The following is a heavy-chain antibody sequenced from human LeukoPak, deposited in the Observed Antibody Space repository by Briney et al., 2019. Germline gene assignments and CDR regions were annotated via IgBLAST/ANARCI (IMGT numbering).Heavy chain of an antibody. V-gene: IGHV4-59*01. D-gene: IGHD6-13*01. CDR3: ARGFTVGAAGYGMDV. CDR2: IYYSGST. J-gene: IGHJ6*02. CDR1: GGSISSYY. Sequence: SETLSLTCTVSGGSISSYYWSWIRQPPGKGLEWIGYIYYSGSTNYNPSLKSRVTISVDTSKNQFSLKLSSVTAADTAVYYCARGFTVGAAGYGMDVWGQGTTVTVSS.